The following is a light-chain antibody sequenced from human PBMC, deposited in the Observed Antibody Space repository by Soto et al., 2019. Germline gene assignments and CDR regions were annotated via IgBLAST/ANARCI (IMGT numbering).Light chain of an antibody. CDR3: ASWDDTLSGHVV. CDR1: SSNIGGNP. J-gene: IGLJ2*01. Sequence: QSVLTQPPSASGTPGQTVTISCSGSSSNIGGNPVNWYQQLPGTAPKLLIYTNNQRPSGVPDRFSGSKSGTSASLAIGGLQSEDEADYYCASWDDTLSGHVVFGGGTQLTVL. V-gene: IGLV1-44*01. CDR2: TNN.